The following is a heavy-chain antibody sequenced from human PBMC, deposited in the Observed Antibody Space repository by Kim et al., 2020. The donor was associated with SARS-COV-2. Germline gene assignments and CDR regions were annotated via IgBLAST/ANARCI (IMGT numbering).Heavy chain of an antibody. D-gene: IGHD1-1*01. V-gene: IGHV4-39*01. CDR3: ARLDSLEPSYIDY. CDR2: IYYSGST. CDR1: GGSISSSSYY. J-gene: IGHJ4*02. Sequence: SETLSLTCTVSGGSISSSSYYWGWIRQPPGKGLEWIGRIYYSGSTYYNPSLKSRVTISVDTSKNQFSLKLSSVTAADTAVYYCARLDSLEPSYIDYWGQGTLVTVSS.